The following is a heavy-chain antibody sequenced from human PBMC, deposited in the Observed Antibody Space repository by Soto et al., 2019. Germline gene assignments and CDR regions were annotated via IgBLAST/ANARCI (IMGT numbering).Heavy chain of an antibody. J-gene: IGHJ4*02. Sequence: PSETLSLTCTVSDASLTSDFWNWIRRPPGKGLEWEWIGYVSHSGGSNQNPSLKSRVAVSLDTSKNQFSLRLSSVTAADTAVYYCTRLRYGGAFDYWGQGALVTVSS. CDR3: TRLRYGGAFDY. V-gene: IGHV4-59*08. D-gene: IGHD4-17*01. CDR1: DASLTSDF. CDR2: VSHSGGS.